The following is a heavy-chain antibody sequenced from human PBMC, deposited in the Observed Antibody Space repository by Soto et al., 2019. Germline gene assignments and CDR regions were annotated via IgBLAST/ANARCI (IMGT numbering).Heavy chain of an antibody. CDR1: GYNFNTYW. D-gene: IGHD5-12*01. J-gene: IGHJ4*02. CDR3: ATSTVSYVDIVSSTTRGYFDH. Sequence: GESLKISCEGSGYNFNTYWIGWVRQMPGKGLEWMALIYPGDSDTRYSPSFEGQVTLSVDRSISTAYLRWSSLKASDTAIYYCATSTVSYVDIVSSTTRGYFDHWGQGTLVTVYS. CDR2: IYPGDSDT. V-gene: IGHV5-51*01.